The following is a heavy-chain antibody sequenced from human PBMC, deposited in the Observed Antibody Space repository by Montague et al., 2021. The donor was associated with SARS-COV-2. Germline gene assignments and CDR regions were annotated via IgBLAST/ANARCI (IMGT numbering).Heavy chain of an antibody. CDR2: ISDSGST. V-gene: IGHV4-59*08. D-gene: IGHD2-15*01. CDR3: ARHYSATLPAVY. Sequence: SETLSLTCTVSGGSISGFYWSWFRRPPGKGLEWIGYISDSGSTNYNPSLTSRVTMSVDTSKNQFSLKVNSVTAADTAVYYCARHYSATLPAVYWGQGTLVTVSS. J-gene: IGHJ4*02. CDR1: GGSISGFY.